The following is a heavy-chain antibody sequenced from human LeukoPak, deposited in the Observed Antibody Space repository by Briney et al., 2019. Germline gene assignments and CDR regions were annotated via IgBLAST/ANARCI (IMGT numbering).Heavy chain of an antibody. V-gene: IGHV4-39*07. CDR3: ARSGRGGFNWFDP. D-gene: IGHD1-26*01. Sequence: SETLSLTCTVSGASINSDTYYWTCIRQPPGKGLEWIGEINHGGSTNYNPSLKSRVTISVDTSKNQFSLKLSSVTAADTAVYYCARSGRGGFNWFDPWGQGTLVTVSS. J-gene: IGHJ5*02. CDR1: GASINSDTYY. CDR2: INHGGST.